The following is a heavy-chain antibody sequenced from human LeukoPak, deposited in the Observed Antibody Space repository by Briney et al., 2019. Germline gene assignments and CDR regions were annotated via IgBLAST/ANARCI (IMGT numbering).Heavy chain of an antibody. J-gene: IGHJ4*02. V-gene: IGHV4-4*07. CDR1: GDSISDYY. D-gene: IGHD4-17*01. CDR2: IYTSGST. CDR3: ARQESTTVTTDSPFDY. Sequence: PSETLSLTCTVSGDSISDYYWSWIRQPAGKGLEWIGRIYTSGSTNYNPSLKSRVTMSLDTSKNQFSLKLSSVTAADTAVYYCARQESTTVTTDSPFDYWGQGTLVTVSS.